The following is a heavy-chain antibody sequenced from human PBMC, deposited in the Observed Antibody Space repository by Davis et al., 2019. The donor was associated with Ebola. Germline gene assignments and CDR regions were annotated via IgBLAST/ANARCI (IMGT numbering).Heavy chain of an antibody. J-gene: IGHJ6*03. D-gene: IGHD2-8*01. CDR1: GFTFSSYW. V-gene: IGHV3-74*01. CDR3: ARDPNYYYMDV. CDR2: INSDGSST. Sequence: GESLKISCAASGFTFSSYWMHWVRQAPGKGLVWVSRINSDGSSTSYADSVKGRFTISRDNAKNTLHLQMNSLRAEDTAVYYCARDPNYYYMDVWGKGTTVTVSS.